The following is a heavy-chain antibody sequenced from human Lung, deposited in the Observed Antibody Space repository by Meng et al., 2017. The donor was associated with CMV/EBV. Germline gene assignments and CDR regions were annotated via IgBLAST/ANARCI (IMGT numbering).Heavy chain of an antibody. D-gene: IGHD2-21*02. CDR1: GFTFSSYA. CDR3: ARAICGGDCYFDY. J-gene: IGHJ4*02. Sequence: EVQLVESXXXXVXXGGXLRLSCAASGFTFSSYAMHWVRQTPGKGLEYVSAINTNGGSTYYAKSVKGRFTISRDNSKNTLYLQMGSLRVEDMAVYYCARAICGGDCYFDYWGQGTLVTVSS. CDR2: INTNGGST. V-gene: IGHV3-64*01.